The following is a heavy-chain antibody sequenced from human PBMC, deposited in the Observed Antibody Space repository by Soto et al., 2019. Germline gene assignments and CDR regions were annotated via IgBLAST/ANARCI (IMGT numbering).Heavy chain of an antibody. Sequence: GASVKVSCKASGYTFTSYDINWVRQATGQGLEWMGWMNPNSGNTGYAQKFQGRVTMTRNTSISTAYMELSSLRSEDTAVYYCARVRSAARGDYYYGMDVWGQGTTVTVSS. J-gene: IGHJ6*02. CDR2: MNPNSGNT. V-gene: IGHV1-8*01. CDR1: GYTFTSYD. CDR3: ARVRSAARGDYYYGMDV. D-gene: IGHD6-6*01.